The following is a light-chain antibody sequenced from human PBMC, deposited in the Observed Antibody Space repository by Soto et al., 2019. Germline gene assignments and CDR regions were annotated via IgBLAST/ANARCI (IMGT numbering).Light chain of an antibody. V-gene: IGLV1-40*01. CDR3: QSYDNSLSEWV. CDR1: ASSIAARYD. J-gene: IGLJ3*02. Sequence: QSVLTQPPSVSGAPGQRVTISCTGTASSIAARYDVHWYQQIPGTAPKLLIYGNNNRPSGVPDRFSASKSGISASLAITGLQADDEADYYCQSYDNSLSEWVFGGGTKLTVL. CDR2: GNN.